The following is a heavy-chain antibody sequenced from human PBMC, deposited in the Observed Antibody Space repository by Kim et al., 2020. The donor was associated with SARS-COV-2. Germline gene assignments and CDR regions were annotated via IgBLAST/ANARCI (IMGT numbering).Heavy chain of an antibody. CDR2: RWLDGSNR. D-gene: IGHD3-10*01. V-gene: IGHV3-33*01. Sequence: GGSLRLSCAASGFTFSSYGTHCVRLDPGKGLEWVAGRWLDGSNRYFEDSVKGRFTISRDNSKNTVYLQRNSLRTEDTAAYYCGRGRGSYKYYMDGWG. CDR3: GRGRGSYKYYMDG. CDR1: GFTFSSYG. J-gene: IGHJ6*03.